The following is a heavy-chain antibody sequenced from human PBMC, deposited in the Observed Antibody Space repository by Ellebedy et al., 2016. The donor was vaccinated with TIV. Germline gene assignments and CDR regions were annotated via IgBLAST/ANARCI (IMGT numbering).Heavy chain of an antibody. CDR1: GVTFSRCA. D-gene: IGHD6-19*01. CDR2: IGPSGDST. J-gene: IGHJ3*01. CDR3: VRDRDEYSSVFSWIAFDV. V-gene: IGHV3-23*01. Sequence: GESLKISCAVSGVTFSRCAMSWVRQAPGKGLECVSPIGPSGDSTNYADSVKGRFTISRDNSQNTLSLQMNSLRTEDTALYYCVRDRDEYSSVFSWIAFDVWGQGTMVPVSS.